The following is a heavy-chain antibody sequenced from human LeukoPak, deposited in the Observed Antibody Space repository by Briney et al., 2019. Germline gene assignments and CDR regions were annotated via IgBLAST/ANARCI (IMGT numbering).Heavy chain of an antibody. V-gene: IGHV3-23*01. Sequence: GGSLRLSCAVSGFSFSSYAMSWVRQAPGKGLEWVSGISHSGGDTYYADSVKGRFTISRDNSKNTLYLQMNSLRAEDTAVYYCARERTSGWDAFDFWGQGTLVTVSS. J-gene: IGHJ4*02. CDR1: GFSFSSYA. CDR2: ISHSGGDT. D-gene: IGHD6-19*01. CDR3: ARERTSGWDAFDF.